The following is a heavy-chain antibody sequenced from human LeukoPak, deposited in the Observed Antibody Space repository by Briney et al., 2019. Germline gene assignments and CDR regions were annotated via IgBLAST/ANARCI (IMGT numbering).Heavy chain of an antibody. CDR1: GFTFSSYA. V-gene: IGHV3-23*01. CDR3: AKYEQQLVDYYGIDV. Sequence: GRSLRLSCAAAGFTFSSYAMSCDRHAPGKGLEWVSAIRGSGGSTYYADSVKGRFTISRDNSKNTLYLQMNSLRAEDTAVYYCAKYEQQLVDYYGIDVWGQGTTVTVSS. J-gene: IGHJ6*02. D-gene: IGHD6-13*01. CDR2: IRGSGGST.